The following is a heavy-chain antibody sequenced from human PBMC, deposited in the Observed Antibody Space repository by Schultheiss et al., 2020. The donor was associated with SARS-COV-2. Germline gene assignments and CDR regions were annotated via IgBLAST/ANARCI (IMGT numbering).Heavy chain of an antibody. D-gene: IGHD6-13*01. CDR1: GGSISSSSYY. J-gene: IGHJ6*03. V-gene: IGHV4-61*01. CDR2: IYYTGRT. Sequence: SETLSLTCTVSGGSISSSSYYWSWIRQPPGKGLEWVGFIYYTGRTSYNPSLKGRVTISVDTSKNQFTLSLTSVTAADAAVYYCVRHGVAAAGPNSYYYLDVWGKGTTVTVSS. CDR3: VRHGVAAAGPNSYYYLDV.